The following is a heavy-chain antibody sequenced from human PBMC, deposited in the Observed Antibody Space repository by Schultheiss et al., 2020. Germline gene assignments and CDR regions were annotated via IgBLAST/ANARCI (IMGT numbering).Heavy chain of an antibody. CDR1: GFTFDDYA. D-gene: IGHD3-3*01. V-gene: IGHV3-9*01. CDR3: ARNLFPSYYDFWGGYGGYCYYGMDV. J-gene: IGHJ6*02. Sequence: GESLRLSCAASGFTFDDYAMHWVRQAPGKGLEWVSGIRWNSGSIGYADSVKGRFSISRDNAKNTRYLQMNSLRAEDTAVYYCARNLFPSYYDFWGGYGGYCYYGMDVWGQGTTGTGSS. CDR2: IRWNSGSI.